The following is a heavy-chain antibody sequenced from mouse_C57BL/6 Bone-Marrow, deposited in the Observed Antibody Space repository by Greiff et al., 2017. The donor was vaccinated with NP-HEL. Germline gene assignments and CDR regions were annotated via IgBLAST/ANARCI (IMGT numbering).Heavy chain of an antibody. CDR2: IYPGDGDT. J-gene: IGHJ1*03. CDR1: GYAFSSSW. V-gene: IGHV1-82*01. CDR3: ARGYYGNYVGYWYFDV. Sequence: QVQLQQSGPELVKPGASVKISCKASGYAFSSSWMNWVKQRPGKGLEWIGRIYPGDGDTNYNGKFKGKATLTADKSSSTAYMQLSSLTSEDSAVYFCARGYYGNYVGYWYFDVWGTGTTVTVSS. D-gene: IGHD2-1*01.